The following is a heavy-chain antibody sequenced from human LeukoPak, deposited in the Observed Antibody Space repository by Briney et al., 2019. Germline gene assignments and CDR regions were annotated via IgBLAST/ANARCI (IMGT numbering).Heavy chain of an antibody. CDR3: TRGQYDNRDDALDI. V-gene: IGHV4-59*01. CDR2: ISDSGTT. J-gene: IGHJ3*02. Sequence: SETLSLTCAVSGGSINNYYWRWIRQPPGKGLEWIGYISDSGTTNYNPSLKSRVTISVDTSKNQFSLKLNSVTAADTAVYYCTRGQYDNRDDALDIWGHGTMVTVSS. D-gene: IGHD3-22*01. CDR1: GGSINNYY.